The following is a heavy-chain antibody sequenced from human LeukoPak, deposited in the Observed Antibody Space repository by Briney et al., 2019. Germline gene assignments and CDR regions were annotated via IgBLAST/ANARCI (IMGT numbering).Heavy chain of an antibody. J-gene: IGHJ4*02. CDR2: INPSGGST. CDR3: ASLVVVITRSLNPPPFDY. D-gene: IGHD3-22*01. V-gene: IGHV1-46*01. Sequence: EASVKVSCKASGYTFTSYYMHWVRQAPGQGLEWMGIINPSGGSTSYAQKFQGRVTMTRDTSTSTVYMELSSLRSEDTAVYYCASLVVVITRSLNPPPFDYWGQGTLVIVSS. CDR1: GYTFTSYY.